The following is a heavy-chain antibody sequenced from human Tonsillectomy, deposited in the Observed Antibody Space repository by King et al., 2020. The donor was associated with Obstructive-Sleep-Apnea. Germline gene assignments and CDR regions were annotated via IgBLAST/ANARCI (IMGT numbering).Heavy chain of an antibody. CDR3: ARGGGSGRKALDL. V-gene: IGHV3-48*04. CDR2: ISGSRSTT. J-gene: IGHJ5*02. Sequence: VQLVESGGGLVQPGGSLRLSCAASGFTFSSHSMNWVRQAPGKGLEWVSYISGSRSTTYYADSVKGRFTISRDNAKNSLYLQMNSLSAEDTAVYYCARGGGSGRKALDLWGQGTQVTVSS. CDR1: GFTFSSHS. D-gene: IGHD3-10*01.